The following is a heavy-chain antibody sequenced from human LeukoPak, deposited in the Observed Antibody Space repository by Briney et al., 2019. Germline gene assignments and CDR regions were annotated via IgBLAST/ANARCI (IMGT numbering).Heavy chain of an antibody. J-gene: IGHJ4*02. V-gene: IGHV3-74*01. CDR2: INYEGSTT. CDR3: AREGWGATEFDY. D-gene: IGHD1-26*01. CDR1: GITLSNYW. Sequence: PGGSLRLSCAASGITLSNYWMHWVRQVPGKGLVWVSRINYEGSTTSYADSVKGRFTISRDNAKNTLYLKMNSLRAEDTAVYYWAREGWGATEFDYWGQGTLVTVSS.